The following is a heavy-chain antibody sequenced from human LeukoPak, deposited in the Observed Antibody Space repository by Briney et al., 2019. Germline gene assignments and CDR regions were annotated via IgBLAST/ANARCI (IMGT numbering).Heavy chain of an antibody. V-gene: IGHV1-46*01. CDR3: ARRSYYDSSGYYGKDAFDI. CDR2: INPGGDNA. CDR1: GYTFTKYY. J-gene: IGHJ3*02. Sequence: ASVKVSCKASGYTFTKYYIHWVRQAPGQGLEWMGLINPGGDNANYAQNFQGRVTMTRDMSTSTVYMELSSLRSEDTAVYYCARRSYYDSSGYYGKDAFDIWGQGTMVTVSS. D-gene: IGHD3-22*01.